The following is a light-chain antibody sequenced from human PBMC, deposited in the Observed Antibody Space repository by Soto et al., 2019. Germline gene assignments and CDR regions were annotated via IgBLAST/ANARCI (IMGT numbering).Light chain of an antibody. Sequence: DIQMMQSPSSLSASVGDRVTITCRASQTINKNLNWYQQKPGQAPNLLIYSASDFQSGVPSRFSGSGSGTEFTLTINGLQPEDFATYYCQQSFRTPYTFGQGTDLAI. CDR3: QQSFRTPYT. V-gene: IGKV1-39*01. J-gene: IGKJ2*01. CDR1: QTINKN. CDR2: SAS.